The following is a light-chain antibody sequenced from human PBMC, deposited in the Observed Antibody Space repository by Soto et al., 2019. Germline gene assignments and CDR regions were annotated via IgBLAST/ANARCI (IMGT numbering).Light chain of an antibody. CDR1: SSDVGGYNY. J-gene: IGLJ2*01. Sequence: QAVVTQPRSVSGSPGQSVTISCTGTSSDVGGYNYVSWYQQHPGKAPKLMIYDVSKRPSGVPDRFSGSKSGNTASLTISGLQAEDEADYYCCSYAGSSNVVFGGGTKLTVL. V-gene: IGLV2-11*01. CDR2: DVS. CDR3: CSYAGSSNVV.